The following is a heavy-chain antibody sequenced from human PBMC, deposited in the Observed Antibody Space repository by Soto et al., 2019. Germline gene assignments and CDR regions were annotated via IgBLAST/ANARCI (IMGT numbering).Heavy chain of an antibody. J-gene: IGHJ5*02. CDR2: ISGSSIYI. Sequence: PGGSLRLSCVASGFTFSHYTLNWVRQAPGKGLEWVSHISGSSIYIHYADSVRGRFTISRDNAKNSVYLQMDSLRVEDTAVYYCAREGALKPFSSWGQEALVTVSS. CDR1: GFTFSHYT. V-gene: IGHV3-21*01. CDR3: AREGALKPFSS.